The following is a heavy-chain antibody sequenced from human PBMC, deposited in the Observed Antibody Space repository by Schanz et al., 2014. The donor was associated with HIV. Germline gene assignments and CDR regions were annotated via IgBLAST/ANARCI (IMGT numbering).Heavy chain of an antibody. Sequence: EVQLLESGGGLLHPGGSLRLSCAASGFTFNSYAMNALSWVRQAPGRGLEWVSRVKYDGSTKEYADSVKGRFTISRDNAKNTVYLQMNSLRVEDTGVYYCVRDRVYSFWTGYEPFDCWGQGTMVIVSS. D-gene: IGHD3-3*01. V-gene: IGHV3-7*01. CDR3: VRDRVYSFWTGYEPFDC. CDR1: GFTFNSYA. CDR2: VKYDGSTK. J-gene: IGHJ4*02.